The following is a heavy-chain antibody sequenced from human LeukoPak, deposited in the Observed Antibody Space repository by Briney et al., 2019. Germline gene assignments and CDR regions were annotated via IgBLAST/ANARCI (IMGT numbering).Heavy chain of an antibody. J-gene: IGHJ3*02. V-gene: IGHV1-69*13. CDR2: IIPIFGTA. CDR1: GGTFSSHA. D-gene: IGHD3-10*01. Sequence: SVKVSCKASGGTFSSHAISWVRPAPGQGLEWMGGIIPIFGTANYAQKFQGRVTITADESTSTAYMELSSLRSEDTAVYYCARVGRITMVRGVISGAFDIWGQGTMVTVSS. CDR3: ARVGRITMVRGVISGAFDI.